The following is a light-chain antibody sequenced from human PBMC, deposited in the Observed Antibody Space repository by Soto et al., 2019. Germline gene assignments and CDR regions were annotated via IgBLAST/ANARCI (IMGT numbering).Light chain of an antibody. J-gene: IGLJ3*02. V-gene: IGLV2-8*01. CDR2: EVS. Sequence: QSARTQAPSASGSPGQSVTISCTGTSSDVGSYNSVSWYQHHPGKAPKLMLFEVSKRPPGVPHRFSGSKSGNTASLTVSGLQPEDEADYYCASYSGSKDLLFGGGTKLTVL. CDR1: SSDVGSYNS. CDR3: ASYSGSKDLL.